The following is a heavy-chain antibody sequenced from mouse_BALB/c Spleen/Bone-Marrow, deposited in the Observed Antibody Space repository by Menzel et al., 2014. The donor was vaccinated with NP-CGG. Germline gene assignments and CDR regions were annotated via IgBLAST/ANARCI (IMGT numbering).Heavy chain of an antibody. D-gene: IGHD1-1*01. CDR1: GFTFSSYG. CDR2: ISSGGSYT. V-gene: IGHV5-6*01. Sequence: EVMLVESGGDLVKPGGSLKLSCAASGFTFSSYGMSWVRQTPGKRLEWVATISSGGSYTYYPDSVKGRFTISRDNAKNTLYLQMSSLKSEDTAMYYCASTITTVVAEDAMDYWGQGTSVTVSS. J-gene: IGHJ4*01. CDR3: ASTITTVVAEDAMDY.